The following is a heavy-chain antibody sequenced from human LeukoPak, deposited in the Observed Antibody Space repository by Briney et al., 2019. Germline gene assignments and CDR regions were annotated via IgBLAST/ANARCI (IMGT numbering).Heavy chain of an antibody. CDR2: INPGGGST. Sequence: ASVWFSRKASGYSFTSYYIHWVRQAPGQGLESMGIINPGGGSTSYAQKFQDRVTMTRDTSTSTVYMELNSLRSEDTAVYYCAKDLRWDHPGLDPWGQGTLVSVSS. CDR1: GYSFTSYY. V-gene: IGHV1-46*01. D-gene: IGHD4-23*01. CDR3: AKDLRWDHPGLDP. J-gene: IGHJ5*02.